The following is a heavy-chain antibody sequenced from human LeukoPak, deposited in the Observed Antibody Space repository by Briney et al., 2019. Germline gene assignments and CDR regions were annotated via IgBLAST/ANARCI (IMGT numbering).Heavy chain of an antibody. J-gene: IGHJ6*03. CDR1: GFTMSNNA. V-gene: IGHV3-23*01. Sequence: PGGSLRLSCAASGFTMSNNAMSWVRQAPGKGLEWVSAINGGNSDTNYAESVKGRFTISRDNSRNTLYLQMNSLRAEDTAVYYCARKGGATTYGYYYYYMDVWGKGTTVTISS. D-gene: IGHD1-26*01. CDR3: ARKGGATTYGYYYYYMDV. CDR2: INGGNSDT.